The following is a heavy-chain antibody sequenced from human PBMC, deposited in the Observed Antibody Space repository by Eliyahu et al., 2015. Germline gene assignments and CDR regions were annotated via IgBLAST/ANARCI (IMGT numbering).Heavy chain of an antibody. CDR3: ARRNWNYGGAFDI. CDR1: GFTFSYYD. J-gene: IGHJ3*02. D-gene: IGHD1-7*01. Sequence: QLVESGGGLVQPGGSLXLSXXASGFTFSYYDXHWXRQPTGXGLEWVSGISSHRDTSXLESVRGRFTIFRENAENSLFLQMHSLRAGDTAVYYCARRNWNYGGAFDIWGQGTVVTVSS. CDR2: ISSHRDT. V-gene: IGHV3-13*04.